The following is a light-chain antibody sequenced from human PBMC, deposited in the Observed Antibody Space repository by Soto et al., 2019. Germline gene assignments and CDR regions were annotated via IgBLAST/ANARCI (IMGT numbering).Light chain of an antibody. CDR2: GAS. CDR1: QSVSSN. Sequence: EIVMTQSPATLSVSPGERATLSCRASQSVSSNLAWYQQKPGQAPRLLIYGASTRATGIPARFSGSGSGTECTLTIGSLQSEDFAVYYCQQYNNWLITFGQGTRLEIK. CDR3: QQYNNWLIT. V-gene: IGKV3-15*01. J-gene: IGKJ5*01.